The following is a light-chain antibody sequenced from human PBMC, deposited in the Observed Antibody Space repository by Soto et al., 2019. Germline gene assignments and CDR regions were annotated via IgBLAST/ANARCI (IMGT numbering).Light chain of an antibody. V-gene: IGKV4-1*01. CDR1: QSLLYRYNNKNF. Sequence: DIAMSPSPYSLSFSLTEMSIISCTSSQSLLYRYNNKNFFVCYQQKPGQAPKLLLYCASTRESGVPDRFNGSGSGKDFTLSISSLQAEDVAVYFCKQYYKHAWPLGQGTKVDVK. CDR3: KQYYKHAWP. CDR2: CAS. J-gene: IGKJ1*01.